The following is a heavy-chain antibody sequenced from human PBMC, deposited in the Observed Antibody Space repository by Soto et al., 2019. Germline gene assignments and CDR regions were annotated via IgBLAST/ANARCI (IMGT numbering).Heavy chain of an antibody. CDR3: AKDLSVGATGPGRYYYGMDV. V-gene: IGHV3-30*18. J-gene: IGHJ6*02. Sequence: GGSLRLSCAASGFTFSSYVMHWVRQAPGKGLEWVAVISYDGSNKYYADSVKGRFTISRDNSKNTLYLQMNSLRAEDTAVYYCAKDLSVGATGPGRYYYGMDVWGQGTTVTVSS. CDR1: GFTFSSYV. D-gene: IGHD1-26*01. CDR2: ISYDGSNK.